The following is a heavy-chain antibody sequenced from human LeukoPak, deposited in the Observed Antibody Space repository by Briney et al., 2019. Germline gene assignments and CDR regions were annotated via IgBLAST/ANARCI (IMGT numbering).Heavy chain of an antibody. CDR3: ARDTRGGTTSTNWFDP. Sequence: GASVKVSCKASGGTFSSYAISWVRQAPGQGLEWMGGIIPIFGTANYAQKFQGRVTITADESTSTAYMELSSLRSEDTAVYYCARDTRGGTTSTNWFDPWGQGTLVTVSS. CDR1: GGTFSSYA. J-gene: IGHJ5*02. V-gene: IGHV1-69*13. D-gene: IGHD1-7*01. CDR2: IIPIFGTA.